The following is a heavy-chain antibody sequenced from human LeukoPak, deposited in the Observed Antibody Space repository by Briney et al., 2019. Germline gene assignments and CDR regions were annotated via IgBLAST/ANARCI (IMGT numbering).Heavy chain of an antibody. Sequence: GESLKISCKGSGYSFTSYWISWVRQMPGKGLEWMGRIDPSDSYTNYSPSFQGHVTISADKSISTAYLQWSSLKASDTAMYYCARQETGSWYYYYGMDVWGQGTTVTVSS. J-gene: IGHJ6*02. CDR1: GYSFTSYW. CDR2: IDPSDSYT. V-gene: IGHV5-10-1*01. CDR3: ARQETGSWYYYYGMDV. D-gene: IGHD3-10*01.